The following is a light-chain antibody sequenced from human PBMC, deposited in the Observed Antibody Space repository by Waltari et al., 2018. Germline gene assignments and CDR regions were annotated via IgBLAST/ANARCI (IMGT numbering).Light chain of an antibody. CDR3: QTGGHGTWV. V-gene: IGLV4-69*01. J-gene: IGLJ3*02. CDR1: SGHSSNI. CDR2: VNSDGSH. Sequence: QLVVTQSPSAPASLGASVKLTCTLSSGHSSNIIAWLQQQPEKGPRYLMKVNSDGSHSRGDEIPDRFSGSSSGAERYLTISSLQAEDEADYYCQTGGHGTWVFGGGTKLTVL.